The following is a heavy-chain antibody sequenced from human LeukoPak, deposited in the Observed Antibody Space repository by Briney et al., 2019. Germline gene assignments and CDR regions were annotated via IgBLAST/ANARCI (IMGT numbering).Heavy chain of an antibody. D-gene: IGHD7-27*01. V-gene: IGHV3-74*01. Sequence: PGGSLRLSCAASGFTFSSYWMHWVRQDPGKGLVWVSRINIDGGGTSYADSVKGRFTISRDNAKNTLYLQMNSLRAEDTAVYYCAKARPGYYYMDVWGNGTTVTVCS. CDR3: AKARPGYYYMDV. CDR1: GFTFSSYW. CDR2: INIDGGGT. J-gene: IGHJ6*03.